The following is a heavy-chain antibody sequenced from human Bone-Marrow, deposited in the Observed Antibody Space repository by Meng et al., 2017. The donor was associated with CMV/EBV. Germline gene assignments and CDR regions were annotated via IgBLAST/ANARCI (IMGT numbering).Heavy chain of an antibody. CDR3: ARDTYVPAAMGYYYYYYGMDV. CDR2: MNPNSGNT. V-gene: IGHV1-8*02. Sequence: ASVKVSCKASGYTFTSYYMHWVRQATGQGLEWMGWMNPNSGNTGYAQKFQGRVTMTRNTSISTAYMELSSLRSEDTAVYYCARDTYVPAAMGYYYYYYGMDVWGRGTTVTVSS. CDR1: GYTFTSYY. D-gene: IGHD2-2*01. J-gene: IGHJ6*02.